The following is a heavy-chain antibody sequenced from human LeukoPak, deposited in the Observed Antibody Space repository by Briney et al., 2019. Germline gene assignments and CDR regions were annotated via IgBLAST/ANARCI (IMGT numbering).Heavy chain of an antibody. D-gene: IGHD6-13*01. Sequence: GSSLRLSCAASGFTFSSYGMHWVRQAPGKGLEWVAVISYDGSNKAYADSVKGRFTISRGNAKNTLYLQMNSLRAEDTAVYYCARVTYSSRLYADYWGQGTLATLPS. CDR3: ARVTYSSRLYADY. V-gene: IGHV3-30*03. CDR2: ISYDGSNK. J-gene: IGHJ4*02. CDR1: GFTFSSYG.